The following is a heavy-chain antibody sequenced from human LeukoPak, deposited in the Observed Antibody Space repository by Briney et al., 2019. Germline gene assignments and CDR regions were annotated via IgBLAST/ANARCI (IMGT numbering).Heavy chain of an antibody. CDR2: IYYSGST. CDR1: GGSISSYY. CDR3: ARHRLDSSGWLWDY. J-gene: IGHJ4*02. V-gene: IGHV4-59*08. D-gene: IGHD6-19*01. Sequence: TSETLSLTCTVSGGSISSYYWSWIRQPPGKGLEWIGYIYYSGSTNCNPSLKSRVTISVDTSKNQFSLKLSSVTAADTAVYYCARHRLDSSGWLWDYWGQGTLVTVSS.